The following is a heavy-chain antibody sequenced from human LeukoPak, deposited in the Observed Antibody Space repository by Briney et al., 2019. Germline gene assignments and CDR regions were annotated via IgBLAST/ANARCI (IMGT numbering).Heavy chain of an antibody. V-gene: IGHV3-23*01. CDR2: ISGSGGST. D-gene: IGHD5-18*01. CDR3: AKGGYSYGYPLDY. Sequence: GGSLRLSCAASGFTFSSYAMSWVRQAPGKGLEWVSAISGSGGSTYYADSVKGRFTISRDNSENTLYLQMNSLRAEDTAVYYCAKGGYSYGYPLDYWGQGTLVTVSS. J-gene: IGHJ4*02. CDR1: GFTFSSYA.